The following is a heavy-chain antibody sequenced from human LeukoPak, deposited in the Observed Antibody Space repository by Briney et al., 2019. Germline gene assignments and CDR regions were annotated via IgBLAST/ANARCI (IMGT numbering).Heavy chain of an antibody. V-gene: IGHV1-18*01. D-gene: IGHD6-13*01. J-gene: IGHJ4*02. CDR1: GYTFTSYG. Sequence: GASVKVSCKASGYTFTSYGISWGRQAPGQGLEWMGWISAYNGNTNYAQKLQGRVTMTTGTSTSTAYMELRSLRSDDTAVYYCARDGLDLAAAGIDYWGQGTLVTVSS. CDR3: ARDGLDLAAAGIDY. CDR2: ISAYNGNT.